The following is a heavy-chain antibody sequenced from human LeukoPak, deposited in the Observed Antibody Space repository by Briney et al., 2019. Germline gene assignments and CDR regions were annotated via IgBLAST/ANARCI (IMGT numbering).Heavy chain of an antibody. CDR3: AKSLYGSGSYYNWFDP. D-gene: IGHD3-10*01. V-gene: IGHV4-34*01. Sequence: SETLSLTCAVYGGSFSGYYWSWIRQSPGKGLEWIGEINHRGSTNYNPSLKRRVTISLDTSKNQFSLKLSSVTAAGTAVYYCAKSLYGSGSYYNWFDPWGQGTLVTVSS. J-gene: IGHJ5*02. CDR1: GGSFSGYY. CDR2: INHRGST.